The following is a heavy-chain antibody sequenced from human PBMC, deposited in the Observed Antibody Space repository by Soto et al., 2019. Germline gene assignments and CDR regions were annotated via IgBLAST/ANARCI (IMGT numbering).Heavy chain of an antibody. CDR3: ARDLGELSTPYYFDY. CDR2: ISGYNGNT. D-gene: IGHD3-16*02. CDR1: GYTFTSYG. V-gene: IGHV1-18*01. Sequence: QVQLVQSGAEVKKPGASVKVSCKACGYTFTSYGISWVRQAPGQGLEWMGWISGYNGNTNYAQKLQGRVSMTTDTSTSTAYMELRSVRSDDTAVYYCARDLGELSTPYYFDYWGQGTLVTVSS. J-gene: IGHJ4*02.